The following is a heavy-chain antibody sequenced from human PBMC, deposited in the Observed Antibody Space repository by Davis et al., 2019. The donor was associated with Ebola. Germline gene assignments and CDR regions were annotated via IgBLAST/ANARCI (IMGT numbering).Heavy chain of an antibody. CDR1: GFTFSSYG. D-gene: IGHD5-24*01. CDR2: IWYDGSNK. V-gene: IGHV3-33*01. Sequence: GESLKISCAASGFTFSSYGMHWVRQAPGKGLEWVAVIWYDGSNKYYADSVKGRFTISRDSSKNTLYLQMNSLRAEDTAVYYCARGVSRDGYNYRWYFDYWGQGTLVTVSS. CDR3: ARGVSRDGYNYRWYFDY. J-gene: IGHJ4*02.